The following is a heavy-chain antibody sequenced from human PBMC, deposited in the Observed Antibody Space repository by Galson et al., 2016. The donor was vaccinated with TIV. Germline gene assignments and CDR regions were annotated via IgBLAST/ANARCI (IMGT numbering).Heavy chain of an antibody. CDR1: GFSFSSYA. CDR2: VTGSGDRT. Sequence: SLRLSCAASGFSFSSYAMSWVRQAPDKGLEWVSSVTGSGDRTFYADSMEGRFSTSRDSSKNTLYLQMNSLRAEDTAIYYCVKDSASDGWLHYHWGQGTLVTVSS. D-gene: IGHD5-24*01. J-gene: IGHJ4*02. V-gene: IGHV3-23*01. CDR3: VKDSASDGWLHYH.